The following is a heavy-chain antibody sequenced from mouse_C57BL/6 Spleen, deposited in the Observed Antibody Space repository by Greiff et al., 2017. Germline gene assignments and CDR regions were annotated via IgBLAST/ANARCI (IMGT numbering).Heavy chain of an antibody. J-gene: IGHJ2*01. CDR2: IYPGDGDT. V-gene: IGHV1-80*01. D-gene: IGHD2-3*01. Sequence: VQLQQSGAELVKPGASVKISCKASGYAFSSYWMNWVKQRPGKGLEWIGQIYPGDGDTNYNGKFKGKATLTADKSSSTAYMQLSSLTSEDSAVYFCARWLLPGYYFAYRGQGTTLTVSS. CDR3: ARWLLPGYYFAY. CDR1: GYAFSSYW.